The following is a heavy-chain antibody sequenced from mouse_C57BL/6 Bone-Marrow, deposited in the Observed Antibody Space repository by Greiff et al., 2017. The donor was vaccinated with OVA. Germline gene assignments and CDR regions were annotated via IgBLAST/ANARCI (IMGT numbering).Heavy chain of an antibody. CDR1: GYTFTDHT. J-gene: IGHJ2*01. CDR2: IYPRDGST. V-gene: IGHV1-78*01. CDR3: ARRSTVVAPYYFDY. D-gene: IGHD1-1*01. Sequence: VHLVESDAELVKPGASVKISCKVSGYTFTDHTIHWMKQRPEQGLEWIGYIYPRDGSTKYNEKFKGKATLTADKSSSTAYMQLNSLTSEDSAVYFCARRSTVVAPYYFDYWGQGTTLTVSS.